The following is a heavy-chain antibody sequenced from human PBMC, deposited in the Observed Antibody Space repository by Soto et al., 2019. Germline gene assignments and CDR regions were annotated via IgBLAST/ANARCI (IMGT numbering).Heavy chain of an antibody. CDR2: ISGSGGST. CDR1: GFTFSSYV. V-gene: IGHV3-23*01. J-gene: IGHJ4*02. Sequence: EVQLLESGGGLVQPGGSLRLSCAASGFTFSSYVMSWVRQAPGKGLEWVSAISGSGGSTYYADSVKGRFTISRDNSKNTLYLQMNSLRAEDTAVYYCAKGEYSGYDFDYWGQGTLVTVSS. D-gene: IGHD5-12*01. CDR3: AKGEYSGYDFDY.